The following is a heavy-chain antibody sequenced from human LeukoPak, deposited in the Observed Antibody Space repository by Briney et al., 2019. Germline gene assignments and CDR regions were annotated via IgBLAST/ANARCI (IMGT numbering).Heavy chain of an antibody. D-gene: IGHD2-15*01. CDR3: AGARPIVVVVAATPGWFDP. CDR1: GGSFSGYY. V-gene: IGHV4-34*01. Sequence: SETLSLTCAVYGGSFSGYYWSWIRQPPGKGLEWIGEINHSGSTNYNPSLKSRVTISVDTSKNQFSLKLSSVTAADTAVYYCAGARPIVVVVAATPGWFDPWGQGTLVTVSS. CDR2: INHSGST. J-gene: IGHJ5*02.